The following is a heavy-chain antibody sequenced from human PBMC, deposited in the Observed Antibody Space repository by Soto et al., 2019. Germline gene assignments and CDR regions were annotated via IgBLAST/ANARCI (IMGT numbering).Heavy chain of an antibody. CDR3: ARSRYSGSYFDY. J-gene: IGHJ4*02. Sequence: SLRLSCAASGFTFSSYGMHRVRQAPGKGLEWVAVIWYDGSNKYYADSVKGRFTISRDNSKNTLYLQMNSLRAEDTAVYYCARSRYSGSYFDYWGQGTLVTVSS. D-gene: IGHD1-26*01. CDR2: IWYDGSNK. CDR1: GFTFSSYG. V-gene: IGHV3-33*01.